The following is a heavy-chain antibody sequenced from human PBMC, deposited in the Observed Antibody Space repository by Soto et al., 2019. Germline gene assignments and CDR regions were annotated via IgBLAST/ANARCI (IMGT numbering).Heavy chain of an antibody. CDR1: GFSLSTSGVG. J-gene: IGHJ1*01. V-gene: IGHV2-5*02. Sequence: KESGPTLVKPTQTLTLTCTFSGFSLSTSGVGVGWIRQPPGKALEWLALIYWDDDKRYSPSLKSRLTITKDTSKNQVVLTMTNMDPVDTATYYCAHSRDYCSGGSCYPSAEYFQHWGQGTLVTVSS. CDR3: AHSRDYCSGGSCYPSAEYFQH. D-gene: IGHD2-15*01. CDR2: IYWDDDK.